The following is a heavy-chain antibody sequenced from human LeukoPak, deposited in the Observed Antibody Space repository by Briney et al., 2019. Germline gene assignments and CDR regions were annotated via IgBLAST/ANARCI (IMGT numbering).Heavy chain of an antibody. CDR1: GFTFSSYG. J-gene: IGHJ6*03. Sequence: TGGSLRLSCAASGFTFSSYGMSWVRQAPGKGLEWVSAISGSGGSTYYADSVKGRFTISRDNSKNTLYLQMNSLRAEDTAVYYCANSFDYYYYYMDVWGKGTTVTISS. CDR2: ISGSGGST. V-gene: IGHV3-23*01. D-gene: IGHD3-10*01. CDR3: ANSFDYYYYYMDV.